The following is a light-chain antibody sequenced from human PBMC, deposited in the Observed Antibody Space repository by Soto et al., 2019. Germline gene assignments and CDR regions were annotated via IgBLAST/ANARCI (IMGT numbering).Light chain of an antibody. CDR3: QSYDTSLRGSV. Sequence: QAVVTQPPSVSGAPGQRVTISCTGSSSNIGAYFDVHWYQQLPGTAPKLLIYGNSNRPSGVPDRFSGSKSGTSASLAITGLQAEDEADYYCQSYDTSLRGSVFGTGTKVTVL. V-gene: IGLV1-40*01. CDR2: GNS. CDR1: SSNIGAYFD. J-gene: IGLJ1*01.